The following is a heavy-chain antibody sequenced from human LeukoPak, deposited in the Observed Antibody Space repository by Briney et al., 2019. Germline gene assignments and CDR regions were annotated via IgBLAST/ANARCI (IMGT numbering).Heavy chain of an antibody. CDR3: ARVRVYGGNSGFDP. CDR1: GYTFTSYD. V-gene: IGHV1-8*01. Sequence: ASVKVSCKASGYTFTSYDINWVRQATGQGLEWMGWMNPNSGNTGYALKFQGRVTMTRNTSISTAYMELSSLRSEDTAVYYCARVRVYGGNSGFDPWGQGTLVTVSS. CDR2: MNPNSGNT. J-gene: IGHJ5*02. D-gene: IGHD4-23*01.